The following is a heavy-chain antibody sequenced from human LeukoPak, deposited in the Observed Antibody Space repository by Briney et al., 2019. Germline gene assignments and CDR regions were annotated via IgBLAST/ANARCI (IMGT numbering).Heavy chain of an antibody. D-gene: IGHD2-2*01. CDR1: GYTFSDYY. CDR3: ARVVGLQDVVVVPAAVLFDY. Sequence: GASVKVSCKASGYTFSDYYMHWVRQAPGQGLEWMGWINPLSGGTNYARKFQGRVTMTRDTSISTAYMELSRLISGDTAVYYCARVVGLQDVVVVPAAVLFDYWGQGTLVTVSS. CDR2: INPLSGGT. J-gene: IGHJ4*02. V-gene: IGHV1-2*02.